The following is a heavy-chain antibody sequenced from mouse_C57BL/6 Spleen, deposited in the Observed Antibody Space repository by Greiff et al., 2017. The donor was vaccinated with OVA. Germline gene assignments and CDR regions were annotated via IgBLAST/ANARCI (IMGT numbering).Heavy chain of an antibody. D-gene: IGHD4-1*01. J-gene: IGHJ4*01. CDR3: ARWLGRGYYAMDY. Sequence: QVQLQQPGAELVKPGASVKMSCKASGYTFTSYWITWVKQRPGQGLEWIGDIYPGSGSTNYNEKFKSKATLTVDTSSSTAYMQLSSLSSEDSAVYYCARWLGRGYYAMDYWGQGTSVTVSS. CDR1: GYTFTSYW. V-gene: IGHV1-55*01. CDR2: IYPGSGST.